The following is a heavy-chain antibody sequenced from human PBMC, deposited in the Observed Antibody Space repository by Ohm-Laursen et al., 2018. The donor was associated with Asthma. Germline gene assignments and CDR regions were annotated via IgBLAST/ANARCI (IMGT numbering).Heavy chain of an antibody. CDR2: ISSSGGST. V-gene: IGHV3-23*01. Sequence: GSLRLSCAASGFTFSSYAMSWVRQAPGKGLEWVSGISSSGGSTYYADNVKGRFTISRDNSKNTLYLQMNSLRAEDTAVYYCANSLRTLASPIYWGQGTLVTVSS. CDR1: GFTFSSYA. CDR3: ANSLRTLASPIY. J-gene: IGHJ4*02.